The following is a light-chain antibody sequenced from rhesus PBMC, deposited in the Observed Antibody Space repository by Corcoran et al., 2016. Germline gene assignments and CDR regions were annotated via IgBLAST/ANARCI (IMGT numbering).Light chain of an antibody. CDR2: GAS. J-gene: IGKJ2*01. Sequence: EIVMTQSPATVALSPGERATLSCRASQSVSSSLAWYQQKPGQAPRLLNYGASSRATGLPDRFRGSGSGTEFTLTISSLWREDFAVSSCPQFNNWNSFRQGTKVEI. CDR1: QSVSSS. V-gene: IGKV3-42*03. CDR3: PQFNNWNS.